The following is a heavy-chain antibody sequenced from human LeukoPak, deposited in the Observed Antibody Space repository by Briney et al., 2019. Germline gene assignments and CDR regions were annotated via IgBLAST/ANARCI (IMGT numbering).Heavy chain of an antibody. J-gene: IGHJ4*02. CDR3: AKVIREVDMSHDY. CDR1: GFTFSNAW. CDR2: IKSKTDGGTT. V-gene: IGHV3-15*01. Sequence: GGSLRLSCAASGFTFSNAWMSWVRQAPGKGLEWVGRIKSKTDGGTTDYAAPVKGRFTISRDDSKNTLYLQMNSLKTEDTAVYYCAKVIREVDMSHDYWGQGALVTVSS. D-gene: IGHD5-24*01.